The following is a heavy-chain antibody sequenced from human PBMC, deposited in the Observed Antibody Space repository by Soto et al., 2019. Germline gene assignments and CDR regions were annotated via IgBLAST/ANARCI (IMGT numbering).Heavy chain of an antibody. CDR2: INPSGGST. CDR1: GYTFTGYY. J-gene: IGHJ4*02. Sequence: ASVKVSCKASGYTFTGYYMHWVRQAPGQGLEWMGIINPSGGSTSYAQKFQGRVTMTRDTSTSTVYMELSSLRSEDTAVYYCARDLTPNVVVVAATSGGSGYWGQGTLVTVSS. V-gene: IGHV1-46*03. D-gene: IGHD2-15*01. CDR3: ARDLTPNVVVVAATSGGSGY.